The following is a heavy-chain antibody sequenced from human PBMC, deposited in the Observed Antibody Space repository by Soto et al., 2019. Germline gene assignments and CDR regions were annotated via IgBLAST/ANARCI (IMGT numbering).Heavy chain of an antibody. D-gene: IGHD3-22*01. V-gene: IGHV1-18*01. CDR1: CSRIARYG. CDR2: ISAYNGNT. Sequence: PAEVSCKASCSRIARYGSRWVRPDPGQGLEWMGWISAYNGNTNYAQKLQGRVTMTTDTSKNTLYLQMNSLRAEDTAVYYCAKGEGYYYDSSGSYWGQGTVVTVSS. J-gene: IGHJ4*02. CDR3: AKGEGYYYDSSGSY.